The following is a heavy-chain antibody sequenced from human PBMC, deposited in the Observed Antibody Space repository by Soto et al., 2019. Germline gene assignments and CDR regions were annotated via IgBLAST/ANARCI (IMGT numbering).Heavy chain of an antibody. CDR3: ARDQGSYYYEAPNFDY. CDR2: ISYDGSNK. D-gene: IGHD3-10*01. V-gene: IGHV3-30-3*01. CDR1: GFTFSSYA. J-gene: IGHJ4*02. Sequence: QVQLVESGGGVVQPGRSLRLSCAASGFTFSSYAMHWVRQAPGKGLEWVAVISYDGSNKYYADSVKGRFTISRDNSKNTLYLQMNSLRAEDTAVYYCARDQGSYYYEAPNFDYWGQGTLVTVSS.